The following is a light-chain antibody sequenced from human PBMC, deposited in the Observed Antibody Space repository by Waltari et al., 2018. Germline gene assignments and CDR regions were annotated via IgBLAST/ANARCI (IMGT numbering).Light chain of an antibody. Sequence: IVMTQSPLSLPVTPCDAPSLSCSSSQNLLHGNGNNYLDWYLQKPGQSPHLLIYLGSSRASGVPDRFSGSGSGTDFTLRISRVEAEDVGIYYCMQTLQTPRTFGQGTKLEI. CDR2: LGS. CDR1: QNLLHGNGNNY. V-gene: IGKV2-28*01. J-gene: IGKJ2*01. CDR3: MQTLQTPRT.